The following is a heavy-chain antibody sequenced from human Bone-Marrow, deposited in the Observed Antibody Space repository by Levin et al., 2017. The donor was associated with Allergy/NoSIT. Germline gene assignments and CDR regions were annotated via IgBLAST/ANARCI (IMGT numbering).Heavy chain of an antibody. CDR2: INPNGGGT. CDR3: ARDGVFWYFDL. Sequence: ASVKVSCKASGYSFTAYYMHWVRQAPGQGLEWMGWINPNGGGTNYAQKFQGRVTMTRDTSISTAYMELSRLRSDDTAVYFCARDGVFWYFDLWGRGTLVTVSS. J-gene: IGHJ2*01. D-gene: IGHD3-16*01. CDR1: GYSFTAYY. V-gene: IGHV1-2*02.